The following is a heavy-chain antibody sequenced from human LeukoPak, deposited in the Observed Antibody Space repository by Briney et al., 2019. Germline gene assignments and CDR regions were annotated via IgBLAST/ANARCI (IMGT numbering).Heavy chain of an antibody. CDR3: ARGGYYYDSSGYWVY. V-gene: IGHV3-11*01. J-gene: IGHJ4*02. CDR1: GFTFSDYY. D-gene: IGHD3-22*01. CDR2: ISSSGSTI. Sequence: GGSLRLSCAASGFTFSDYYMSWIRQAPGKWLEWVSYISSSGSTIYYADSVKGRFTISRDNAKNSLYLQMNSLRAKDTAVYYCARGGYYYDSSGYWVYWGQGTLVTVSS.